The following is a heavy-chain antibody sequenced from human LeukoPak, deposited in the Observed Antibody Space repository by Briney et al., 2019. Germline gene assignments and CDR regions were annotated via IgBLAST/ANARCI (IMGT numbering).Heavy chain of an antibody. J-gene: IGHJ3*02. Sequence: SETLSLTCTASGGSISSYYWSWIRQPPGKGLEWIGHIYYSGSTNYNPSLKNRVTISADTSKNQFLLQLSYVPAADTAAYYCGRTYYYSTGSDYMGVDDFDIWGQGTMVTVSS. CDR3: GRTYYYSTGSDYMGVDDFDI. CDR1: GGSISSYY. V-gene: IGHV4-59*01. D-gene: IGHD3-10*01. CDR2: IYYSGST.